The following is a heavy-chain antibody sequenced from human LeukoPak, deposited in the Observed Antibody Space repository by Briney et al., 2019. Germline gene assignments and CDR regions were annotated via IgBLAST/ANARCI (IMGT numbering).Heavy chain of an antibody. Sequence: GGSLRLSCAASGFPFSDYWMDWVRQAPGKGMEWVANIKQDGSEGYYADSVKGRFTISRDNAKSSLYLQMNSLRAEDTAVYYCSRSLDYWGQGALVAVSS. CDR3: SRSLDY. CDR2: IKQDGSEG. CDR1: GFPFSDYW. V-gene: IGHV3-7*01. J-gene: IGHJ4*02.